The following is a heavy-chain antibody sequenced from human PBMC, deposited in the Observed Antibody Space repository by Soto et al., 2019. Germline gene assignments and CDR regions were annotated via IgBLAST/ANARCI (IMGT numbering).Heavy chain of an antibody. V-gene: IGHV1-18*01. D-gene: IGHD2-2*01. CDR3: ARESSISCHAY. J-gene: IGHJ4*02. CDR1: GYTFTSYG. CDR2: ISAYNGNT. Sequence: QVQLVQSGAEVKKPGASVKVSCKASGYTFTSYGISWVRQAPGQGLEWMGWISAYNGNTNYAQKLQGRVTMTPDTSTSTAYMALRSLRSDAPAGYCCARESSISCHAYWGQGTLVTVSS.